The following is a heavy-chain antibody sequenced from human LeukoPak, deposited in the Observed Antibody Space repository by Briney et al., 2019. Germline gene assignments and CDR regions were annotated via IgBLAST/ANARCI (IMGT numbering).Heavy chain of an antibody. D-gene: IGHD2-2*01. J-gene: IGHJ4*02. CDR3: AKDRVLTSANYFDY. Sequence: GGSLRLSCAASGFTFSSYAMSWVRHAPGKGLEWVSAISGSGGSTYYADSVKGRFTISRDNSKNTLYLQMNSLRAEDTAVYYCAKDRVLTSANYFDYWGQGTLVTVSS. CDR2: ISGSGGST. V-gene: IGHV3-23*01. CDR1: GFTFSSYA.